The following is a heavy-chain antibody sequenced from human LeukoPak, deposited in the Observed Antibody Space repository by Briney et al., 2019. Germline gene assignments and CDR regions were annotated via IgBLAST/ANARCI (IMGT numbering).Heavy chain of an antibody. Sequence: SETLSLTCAVSGYSISSGYYWGWIRQPPGKGLEWIGSIYHSGSTYYNPSLKSRVTISVDTSKNQFSLKLSSETAADTAVYYCARGKKLPSLNWFDPWGQGTLVTVSS. CDR2: IYHSGST. CDR1: GYSISSGYY. D-gene: IGHD2-15*01. J-gene: IGHJ5*02. V-gene: IGHV4-38-2*01. CDR3: ARGKKLPSLNWFDP.